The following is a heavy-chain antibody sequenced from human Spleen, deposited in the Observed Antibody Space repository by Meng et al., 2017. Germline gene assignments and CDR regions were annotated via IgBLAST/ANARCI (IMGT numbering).Heavy chain of an antibody. Sequence: ASVQVSCKASGYAFTRHYLHWVRQAPGQGLEWMGISHPSGGGATYAEKFQGRGTMARDTSTSTVYMEVSSLRSEDTAVYYCARESRDTNMMVRGNNNYGVDVWGQGTTVTVSS. J-gene: IGHJ6*01. CDR3: ARESRDTNMMVRGNNNYGVDV. CDR2: SHPSGGGA. CDR1: GYAFTRHY. V-gene: IGHV1-46*01. D-gene: IGHD3-22*01.